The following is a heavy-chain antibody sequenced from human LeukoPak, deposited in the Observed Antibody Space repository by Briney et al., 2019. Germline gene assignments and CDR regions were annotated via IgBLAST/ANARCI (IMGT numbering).Heavy chain of an antibody. V-gene: IGHV5-51*01. CDR3: ARVGDNSAYYFFDY. J-gene: IGHJ4*02. D-gene: IGHD3-22*01. CDR2: IDPGDSDT. CDR1: GYSFTNYW. Sequence: GESLKISCKGSGYSFTNYWIGWVRQMPGKGLEWMGIIDPGDSDTRYGPSFQGQVTISADKSITNAYLQWSSLKASDNAVYYCARVGDNSAYYFFDYWGQGTLVTVSS.